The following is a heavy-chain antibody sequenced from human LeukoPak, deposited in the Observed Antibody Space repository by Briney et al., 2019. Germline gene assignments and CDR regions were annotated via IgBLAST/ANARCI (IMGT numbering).Heavy chain of an antibody. J-gene: IGHJ6*02. V-gene: IGHV4-34*01. D-gene: IGHD3-10*01. CDR3: ARGPAPMVRGPYYYYYGMDV. CDR1: GGSLSGYY. CDR2: INHSGST. Sequence: SETLSLTCAVYGGSLSGYYWSWIRQPPGKGLEWIGEINHSGSTNYNPSLKSRVTISVDTSKNQFSLKLSSVTAADTAVYYCARGPAPMVRGPYYYYYGMDVWGQGTTVTVSS.